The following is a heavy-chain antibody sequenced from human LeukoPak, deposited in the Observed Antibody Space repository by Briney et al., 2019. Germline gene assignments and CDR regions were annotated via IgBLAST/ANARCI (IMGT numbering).Heavy chain of an antibody. CDR2: IRYDGSNK. D-gene: IGHD4-17*01. CDR1: GFTFSSYG. CDR3: AKDAPVTTMGGGYFDY. V-gene: IGHV3-30*02. J-gene: IGHJ4*02. Sequence: GGSLRLSCAASGFTFSSYGMHWVRQAPGKGLEWVAFIRYDGSNKYYADSVKGRFTISRDNSKNTLYLQMNSLRAEDTAVYYCAKDAPVTTMGGGYFDYWCQGTLVTVSS.